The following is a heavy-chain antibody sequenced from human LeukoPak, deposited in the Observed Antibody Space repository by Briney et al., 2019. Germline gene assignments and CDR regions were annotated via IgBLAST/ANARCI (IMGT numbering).Heavy chain of an antibody. V-gene: IGHV4-34*01. CDR2: INHSGST. CDR1: GGSFSGYY. CDR3: ARGLRYITIFGVSDAFDI. D-gene: IGHD3-3*01. J-gene: IGHJ3*02. Sequence: PSETLSLTCAVYGGSFSGYYWSWIRQPPGKGLEWIGEINHSGSTKYNPSLKSRVTISVDTSKNQFSLKLSSVTAADTAVYYCARGLRYITIFGVSDAFDIWGQGTMVTISS.